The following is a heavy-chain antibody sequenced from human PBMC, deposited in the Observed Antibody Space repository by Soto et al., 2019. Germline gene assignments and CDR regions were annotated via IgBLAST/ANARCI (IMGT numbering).Heavy chain of an antibody. D-gene: IGHD3-10*01. V-gene: IGHV3-30*19. CDR3: ARERGFNIQDEYYYYGLDV. Sequence: QVHLVESGGGVVQPGRSLRLSCAAPGFAFRTYGMHWVRRAPGKGLEWLAVLSYDGVNKHHADSVQGRFTISRDNSKSTLCLQMDSLRVEDTAVYYCARERGFNIQDEYYYYGLDVWGQGTPVTVSS. J-gene: IGHJ6*02. CDR1: GFAFRTYG. CDR2: LSYDGVNK.